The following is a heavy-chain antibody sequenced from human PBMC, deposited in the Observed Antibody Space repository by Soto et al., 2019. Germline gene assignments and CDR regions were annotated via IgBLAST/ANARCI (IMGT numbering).Heavy chain of an antibody. CDR1: GFTFSSYS. CDR2: ISSSSSYI. CDR3: ARVYYDFWSGYYYYYGMEV. V-gene: IGHV3-21*01. D-gene: IGHD3-3*01. J-gene: IGHJ6*02. Sequence: GSLRLSCAASGFTFSSYSMNWVRQAPGKGLEWVSSISSSSSYIYYADSVKGRFTISRDNAKNSLYLQMNSLRAEDTAVYYCARVYYDFWSGYYYYYGMEVWGQGTTVTVSS.